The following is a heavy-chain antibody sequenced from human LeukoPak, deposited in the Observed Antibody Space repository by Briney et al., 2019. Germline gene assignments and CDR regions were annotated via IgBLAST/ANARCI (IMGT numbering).Heavy chain of an antibody. V-gene: IGHV3-23*01. J-gene: IGHJ4*02. CDR3: AKGPFGVVPIADADYFDY. CDR2: ISCSGGNT. Sequence: GGSLRLSCAASGFTFSSYAMRWVRQAPGKGLEWVAAISCSGGNTYYADSVKGRFTISRDNSKNTLYLQMNSLRAEDTAVYYCAKGPFGVVPIADADYFDYWGQGTLVTVSS. D-gene: IGHD6-13*01. CDR1: GFTFSSYA.